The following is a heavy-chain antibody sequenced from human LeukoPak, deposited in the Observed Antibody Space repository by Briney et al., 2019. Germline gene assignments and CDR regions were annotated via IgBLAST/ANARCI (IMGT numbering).Heavy chain of an antibody. Sequence: PGGSLRLSCAASGFTFSSYSMNWVRQAPGKGLEWVSFISSSSSYIYYADSVKGRFTISRDNAKNSLYLQMNSLRAEDTAVYYCARGIGYYDSSGYYPLGQGTLVTVSS. CDR1: GFTFSSYS. CDR3: ARGIGYYDSSGYYP. J-gene: IGHJ5*02. V-gene: IGHV3-21*01. D-gene: IGHD3-22*01. CDR2: ISSSSSYI.